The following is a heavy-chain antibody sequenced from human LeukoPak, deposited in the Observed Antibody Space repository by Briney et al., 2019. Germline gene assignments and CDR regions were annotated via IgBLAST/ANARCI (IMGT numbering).Heavy chain of an antibody. CDR1: GGSISSSSYY. D-gene: IGHD3-3*01. V-gene: IGHV4-39*01. CDR2: IYYSGST. J-gene: IGHJ3*02. CDR3: ARQVVGLFGVVPNDAFDI. Sequence: PSETLSLTCTVSGGSISSSSYYWGWIRQPPGKGLEWIGSIYYSGSTYYNPSLKSRVTISVDTSKNQFSLKLSSVTAADTAVYYCARQVVGLFGVVPNDAFDIWGQGTMVTVSS.